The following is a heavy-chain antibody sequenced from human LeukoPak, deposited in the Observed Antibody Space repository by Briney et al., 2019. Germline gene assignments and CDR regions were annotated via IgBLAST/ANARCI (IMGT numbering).Heavy chain of an antibody. Sequence: SETLSLTCTVSGGSISSYYWSWIRQPPGKGLEWIGYIYYSGSTNYNPSLKSRVTISVDTSKNQFSLKLSSVTAADTAVYYCANSSGYSRRGAFDIWGQGTMVTVSS. D-gene: IGHD3-22*01. V-gene: IGHV4-59*01. CDR2: IYYSGST. J-gene: IGHJ3*02. CDR3: ANSSGYSRRGAFDI. CDR1: GGSISSYY.